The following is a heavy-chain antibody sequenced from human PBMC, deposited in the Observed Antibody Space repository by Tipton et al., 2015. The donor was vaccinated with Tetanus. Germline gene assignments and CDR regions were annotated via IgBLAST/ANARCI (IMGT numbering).Heavy chain of an antibody. D-gene: IGHD2-21*02. V-gene: IGHV4-39*01. CDR3: AGGDDIGDWGF. J-gene: IGHJ4*02. Sequence: TLSLTCTVSGGSISSGVYYWGWLRQDPGKGLEWIGRISYSGNTAYNPSLKSRVAISVDTSKNQFSLKLTSVTAADTAVYYCAGGDDIGDWGFGGQGTLVTVSS. CDR1: GGSISSGVYY. CDR2: ISYSGNT.